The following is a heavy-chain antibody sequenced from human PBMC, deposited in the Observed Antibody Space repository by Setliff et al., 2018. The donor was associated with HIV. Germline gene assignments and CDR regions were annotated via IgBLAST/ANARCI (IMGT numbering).Heavy chain of an antibody. J-gene: IGHJ6*03. Sequence: PGGSLRLSCAASGFTFDDFGMTWVRQAPGKGLEWVSGINWNGGGTSYADSVKGRFTISRDNATNSLYLQMNSLRAEDTAFYYCARQGRGAVIRYYFYDYYMDVWGKGTTVTVSS. CDR1: GFTFDDFG. CDR2: INWNGGGT. CDR3: ARQGRGAVIRYYFYDYYMDV. V-gene: IGHV3-20*04. D-gene: IGHD3-22*01.